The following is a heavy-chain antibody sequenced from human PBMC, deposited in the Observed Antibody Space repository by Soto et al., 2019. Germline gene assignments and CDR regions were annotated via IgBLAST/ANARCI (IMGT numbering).Heavy chain of an antibody. CDR1: GYTFSDYY. V-gene: IGHV1-46*01. D-gene: IGHD2-2*01. CDR3: ARGGRLCISTSCPYDAFDI. Sequence: ASVKVSCKASGYTFSDYYIHWVRQAPGHGLDWMGIINPPDGSTTYAQKFQGRVSMTSDTSISTAYMELSRLRSDDTAVYYCARGGRLCISTSCPYDAFDIWGQGTMVTVSS. J-gene: IGHJ3*02. CDR2: INPPDGST.